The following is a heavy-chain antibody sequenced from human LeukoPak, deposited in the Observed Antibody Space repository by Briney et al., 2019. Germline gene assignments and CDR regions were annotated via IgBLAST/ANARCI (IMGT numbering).Heavy chain of an antibody. Sequence: QPGGSMRLSCEASGFTFGNYAMSWVRQAPGEGLECVSPISASGGGTHYAVSVKGRFIISRDNSKNTLFLQMNSLRAEDTAIYYCAKLGCSGTSCYKGGFDSWGQGILVTVSS. J-gene: IGHJ4*02. D-gene: IGHD2-2*02. CDR2: ISASGGGT. CDR3: AKLGCSGTSCYKGGFDS. CDR1: GFTFGNYA. V-gene: IGHV3-23*01.